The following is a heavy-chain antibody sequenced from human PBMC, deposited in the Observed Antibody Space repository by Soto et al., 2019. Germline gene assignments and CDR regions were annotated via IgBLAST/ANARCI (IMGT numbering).Heavy chain of an antibody. D-gene: IGHD2-8*01. CDR1: GFTLSTYA. CDR3: AGRYCTNGVCYTNYYYYIDV. Sequence: HPGGSLGLSCAASGFTLSTYAVSWVRQNPGKGLEWVSTITTSGGNTYYADSVQGRFTISRDNSKNTLYLQMNSLRAEDTAVYYCAGRYCTNGVCYTNYYYYIDVWGKGTTVTVSS. V-gene: IGHV3-23*01. J-gene: IGHJ6*03. CDR2: ITTSGGNT.